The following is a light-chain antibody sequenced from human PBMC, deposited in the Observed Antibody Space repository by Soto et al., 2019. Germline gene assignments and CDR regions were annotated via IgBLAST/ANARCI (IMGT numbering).Light chain of an antibody. CDR1: QSISSW. CDR2: DAS. V-gene: IGKV1-5*01. Sequence: GDRVTITCRASQSISSWLAWYQQKPGKAPKLLTYDASSLESGVPSRFSGSGSGTEFTLTISSVQPDDFATYYCQQYNSYSGYSFGQGTKLEIK. CDR3: QQYNSYSGYS. J-gene: IGKJ2*01.